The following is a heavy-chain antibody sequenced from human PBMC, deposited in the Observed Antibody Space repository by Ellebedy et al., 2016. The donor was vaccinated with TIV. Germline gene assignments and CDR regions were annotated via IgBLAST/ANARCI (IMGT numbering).Heavy chain of an antibody. D-gene: IGHD5-18*01. Sequence: PGGSLRLSCTASGFTFSSYIMNWVRQAPGKGLEWISSITKSGDYMYYADSVKGRFTISRDHARNSLDLQMTSLRADDTAVYYCARDTAMDYWGQGTLVTVSS. CDR2: ITKSGDYM. CDR3: ARDTAMDY. CDR1: GFTFSSYI. V-gene: IGHV3-21*01. J-gene: IGHJ4*02.